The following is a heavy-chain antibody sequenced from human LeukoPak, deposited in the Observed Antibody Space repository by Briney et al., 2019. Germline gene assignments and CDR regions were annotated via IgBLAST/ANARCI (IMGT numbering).Heavy chain of an antibody. CDR1: GGSISSYY. V-gene: IGHV4-4*07. Sequence: SETLSLTCTVSGGSISSYYWSWIRQPAGKGLERIGRIYTSGSTNYNPSLKSRVTMSVDTSKNQFSLKLSSVTAADTAVYYCARALPAYYYDSSGYPDDYFDYWGQGTLVTVSS. CDR3: ARALPAYYYDSSGYPDDYFDY. D-gene: IGHD3-22*01. CDR2: IYTSGST. J-gene: IGHJ4*02.